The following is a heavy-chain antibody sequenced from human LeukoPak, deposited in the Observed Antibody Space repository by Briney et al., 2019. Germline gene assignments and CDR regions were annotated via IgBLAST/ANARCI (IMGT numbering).Heavy chain of an antibody. CDR2: IWYDGSSK. Sequence: GGSLRLSCAASGFTFSSYGMHWVRQAPGKGLEWVAVIWYDGSSKYYADSVKGRFTISRDNSKNTLYLQMNSLRAEDTAVYYCAKGYSSGWYGYYMDVWGKGTTVTVSS. D-gene: IGHD6-19*01. V-gene: IGHV3-33*06. CDR1: GFTFSSYG. CDR3: AKGYSSGWYGYYMDV. J-gene: IGHJ6*03.